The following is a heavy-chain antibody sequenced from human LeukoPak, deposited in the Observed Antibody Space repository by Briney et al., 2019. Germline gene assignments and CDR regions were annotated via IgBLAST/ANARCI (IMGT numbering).Heavy chain of an antibody. CDR3: ARELYSSGWGGYYGMDV. Sequence: GGSLRLSCAASGFTVSSNYMSWVRQAPGKGLEWVSVIYSGGSTHYADSVKGRFTISRDNSRNTLYLQMNSLRAEDTAVYYYARELYSSGWGGYYGMDVWGQGTTVTVSS. CDR1: GFTVSSNY. CDR2: IYSGGST. D-gene: IGHD6-19*01. V-gene: IGHV3-53*01. J-gene: IGHJ6*02.